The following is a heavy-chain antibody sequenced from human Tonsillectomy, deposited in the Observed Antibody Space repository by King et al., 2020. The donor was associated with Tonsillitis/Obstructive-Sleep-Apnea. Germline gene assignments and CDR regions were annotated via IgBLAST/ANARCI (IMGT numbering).Heavy chain of an antibody. Sequence: VPLQESGPGLVKPSQTLSLTCTVSGGSITSGTYYWGWSRQHPGKGPEWIGVISYSGNTFYNPSLKSRVTISVEASETQFSLSLKSVTVADTAVYYCSRSTEYSNFETYWGQGSLVTVS. CDR1: GGSITSGTYY. D-gene: IGHD4-11*01. CDR2: ISYSGNT. V-gene: IGHV4-31*03. CDR3: SRSTEYSNFETY. J-gene: IGHJ4*02.